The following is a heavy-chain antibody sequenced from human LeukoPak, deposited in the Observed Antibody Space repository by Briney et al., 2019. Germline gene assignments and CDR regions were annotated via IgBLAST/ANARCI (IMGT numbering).Heavy chain of an antibody. J-gene: IGHJ4*02. V-gene: IGHV1-46*01. CDR3: ALTFARLHYFDY. CDR1: GYTFTSYY. D-gene: IGHD6-6*01. Sequence: ASVKVSCKASGYTFTSYYMYWVRQAPGQGLEWMGIINPSGGSTSYAQKFQGRVTMTRDTSTSTVYMELSSLRSEDTAVYYCALTFARLHYFDYWGQGTLVTVSS. CDR2: INPSGGST.